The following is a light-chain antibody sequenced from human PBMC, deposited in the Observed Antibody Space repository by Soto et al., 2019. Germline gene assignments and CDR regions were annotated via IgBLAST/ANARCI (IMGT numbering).Light chain of an antibody. Sequence: EIVLTQSPGTLSLSPGERATLSCRASQSVSSSYLAWYQQKPGQAPRLLIYGASSRATGMPDRFSGSGSGTDFTLTISRLEPEDFAVYYCQQYGSSQETFGQGTKVELK. J-gene: IGKJ1*01. CDR1: QSVSSSY. CDR3: QQYGSSQET. V-gene: IGKV3-20*01. CDR2: GAS.